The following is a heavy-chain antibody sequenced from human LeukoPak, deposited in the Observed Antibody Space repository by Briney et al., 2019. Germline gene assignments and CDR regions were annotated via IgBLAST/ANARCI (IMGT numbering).Heavy chain of an antibody. D-gene: IGHD3-3*01. V-gene: IGHV3-23*01. J-gene: IGHJ4*02. CDR3: AKTPNYDFXSGYYHFDY. CDR1: GFTFSSYA. Sequence: QPGGSLRLSCAASGFTFSSYAMSWVRQAPGKGLEWVSAISGSGGSTYYADSVKGRFTISRDNSKNTLYLQMNSLRAEDTAVYYCAKTPNYDFXSGYYHFDYWGQGTLVTVS. CDR2: ISGSGGST.